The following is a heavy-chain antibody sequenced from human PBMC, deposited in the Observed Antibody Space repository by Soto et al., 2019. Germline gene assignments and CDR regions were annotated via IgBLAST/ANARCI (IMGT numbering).Heavy chain of an antibody. CDR1: GFTFSSSA. CDR2: INAGNGNT. V-gene: IGHV1-3*01. J-gene: IGHJ4*02. D-gene: IGHD3-22*01. Sequence: ASVKVSCKTSGFTFSSSAVHWVRQARGHRLEWMGWINAGNGNTKYSQKFQGRVTITRDTSASTAYMELSSLRSEDTAVYYCARVRVYYYDSSGYYPLPEYWGQGTLVTVSS. CDR3: ARVRVYYYDSSGYYPLPEY.